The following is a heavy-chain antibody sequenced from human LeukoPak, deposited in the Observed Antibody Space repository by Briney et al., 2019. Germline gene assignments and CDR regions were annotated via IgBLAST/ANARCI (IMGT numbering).Heavy chain of an antibody. CDR3: ARAPSGYWSGGSCYSPIDY. D-gene: IGHD2-15*01. CDR1: GFTFSSYG. J-gene: IGHJ4*02. V-gene: IGHV3-33*01. CDR2: ICYDGSNK. Sequence: AESLTLSCAASGFTFSSYGMHWVRQAPGKGLEWVAVICYDGSNKYYAASVKGRFTISRDNSKNTLYLQMNSLRAEDTAVYDCARAPSGYWSGGSCYSPIDYWGQGTLVTVSS.